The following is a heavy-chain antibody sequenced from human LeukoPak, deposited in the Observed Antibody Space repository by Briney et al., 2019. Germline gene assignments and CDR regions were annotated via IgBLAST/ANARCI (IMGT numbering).Heavy chain of an antibody. CDR1: GYTFTSYG. CDR2: ISAYNGNT. Sequence: ASVKVSCKASGYTFTSYGISWVRQAPGQGLEWMGWISAYNGNTNYAQKLQGRVTMTTDTSTSTAYTELRSLRSDDTAVYYCARSRDYYGSGSSPPDYWGQGTLVTVSS. J-gene: IGHJ4*02. CDR3: ARSRDYYGSGSSPPDY. V-gene: IGHV1-18*04. D-gene: IGHD3-10*01.